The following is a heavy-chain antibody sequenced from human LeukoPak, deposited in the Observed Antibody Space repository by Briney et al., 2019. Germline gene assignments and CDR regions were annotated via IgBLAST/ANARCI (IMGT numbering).Heavy chain of an antibody. CDR2: ISYDGSNK. V-gene: IGHV3-30*18. CDR3: AKVKIYRSESYVPFR. D-gene: IGHD1-26*01. CDR1: GFTFSSYG. Sequence: GGSLRLSCAASGFTFSSYGMHWARQAPGKGLEWVAVISYDGSNKYYADSVKGRFTISRDNSKNTLYLQMNSLRAEDTAVYYCAKVKIYRSESYVPFRWGQGTLVTVSS. J-gene: IGHJ4*02.